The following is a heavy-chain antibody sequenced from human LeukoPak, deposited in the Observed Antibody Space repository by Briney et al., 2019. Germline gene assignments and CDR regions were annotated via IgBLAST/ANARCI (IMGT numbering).Heavy chain of an antibody. CDR3: AKGLALPRPHCFDY. CDR1: GFTFNNYA. V-gene: IGHV3-23*01. Sequence: GGSLRLSCAASGFTFNNYAMSWVRQAPGKGPEWVSAISGSGSTTYCADSVKGRFTISRDNSKNTLFLQMNGLGAEDTAIYYCAKGLALPRPHCFDYWGQGILVTVSS. D-gene: IGHD6-13*01. CDR2: ISGSGSTT. J-gene: IGHJ4*02.